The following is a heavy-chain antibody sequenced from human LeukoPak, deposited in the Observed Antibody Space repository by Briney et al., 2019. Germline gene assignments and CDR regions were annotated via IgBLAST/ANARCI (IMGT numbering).Heavy chain of an antibody. Sequence: PGGSLRLSCAASGFTFSAYVMHWVRQAPGKGLEWVAILWYDGSNEYYADSVKGRFTMSRDNSKNTLHLQMNSLGAEDTAVYYCAKDIGSGWHRGGYFDYWGQGTLVTVSS. V-gene: IGHV3-33*06. J-gene: IGHJ4*02. D-gene: IGHD6-19*01. CDR3: AKDIGSGWHRGGYFDY. CDR2: LWYDGSNE. CDR1: GFTFSAYV.